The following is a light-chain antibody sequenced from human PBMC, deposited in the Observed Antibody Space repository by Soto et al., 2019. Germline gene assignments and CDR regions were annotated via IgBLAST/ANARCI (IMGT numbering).Light chain of an antibody. CDR1: QSLVHRNGNDF. J-gene: IGKJ2*01. V-gene: IGKV2-28*01. Sequence: DIVMTQSPLSLSVTPGEPASISCRSSQSLVHRNGNDFFDWYLQKPGQSPQLLIYWGSIRASGVPDRFSGSGSGTDLTLRITRVEAEDVGVYYCMQALQTPYTFGQGTRLEIK. CDR2: WGS. CDR3: MQALQTPYT.